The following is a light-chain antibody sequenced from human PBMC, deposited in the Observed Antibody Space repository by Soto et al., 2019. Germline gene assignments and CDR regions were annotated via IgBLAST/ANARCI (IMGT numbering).Light chain of an antibody. Sequence: DIQMTQSPSTLSASVGDRVTITCRASQSIDRWLAWYQQRPGKAPELLIYDASILQGGVPSRFSGSGSGTEFTLSISSLQPGDFATYYCQQSYNSPPITFGQGTRLEIK. J-gene: IGKJ5*01. V-gene: IGKV1-5*01. CDR2: DAS. CDR3: QQSYNSPPIT. CDR1: QSIDRW.